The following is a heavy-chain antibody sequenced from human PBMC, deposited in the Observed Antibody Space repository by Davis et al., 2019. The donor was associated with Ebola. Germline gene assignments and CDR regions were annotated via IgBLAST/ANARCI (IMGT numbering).Heavy chain of an antibody. V-gene: IGHV4-61*01. J-gene: IGHJ4*02. CDR2: IYYSGST. CDR1: GGSVSSGSYY. CDR3: ARTYGDPYFDY. D-gene: IGHD4-17*01. Sequence: PSETLSLTCTVSGGSVSSGSYYWSWIRQPPGKGLEWIGYIYYSGSTNYNPSLKSRVTISVDTSKNQFSLKLSSVTAADTAVYYCARTYGDPYFDYWGQGTLVTVSS.